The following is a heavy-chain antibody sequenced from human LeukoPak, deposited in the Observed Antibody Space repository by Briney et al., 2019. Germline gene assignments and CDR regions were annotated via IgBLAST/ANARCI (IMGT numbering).Heavy chain of an antibody. Sequence: GASVKVSCKASGGTFSSYAINWVRQAPGQGLEWMGRIIPILGTANYAQKFQGRVTITADKSTSTAYMELSSLRSEDTAVYYCARESGMNYYGSGHNWFDPWGQGTLVTVSS. CDR2: IIPILGTA. V-gene: IGHV1-69*06. D-gene: IGHD3-10*01. CDR3: ARESGMNYYGSGHNWFDP. J-gene: IGHJ5*02. CDR1: GGTFSSYA.